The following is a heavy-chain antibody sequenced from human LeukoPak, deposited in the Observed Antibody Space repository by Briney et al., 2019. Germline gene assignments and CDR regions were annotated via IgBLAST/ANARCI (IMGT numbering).Heavy chain of an antibody. D-gene: IGHD2-2*02. Sequence: GASVKVSCKASGGTFSSYTISWVRQAPGQGLEWMGRIIPILGIANYAQKFQGGVTITADKSTSTAYMELSSLRSEDTAVYYCARDPWGIVVVPAAIPDDYWGQGTLVTVSS. J-gene: IGHJ4*02. CDR2: IIPILGIA. CDR1: GGTFSSYT. V-gene: IGHV1-69*04. CDR3: ARDPWGIVVVPAAIPDDY.